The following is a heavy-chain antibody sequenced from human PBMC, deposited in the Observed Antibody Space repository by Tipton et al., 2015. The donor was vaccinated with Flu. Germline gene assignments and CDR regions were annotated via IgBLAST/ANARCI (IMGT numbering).Heavy chain of an antibody. CDR2: IYYSGST. J-gene: IGHJ4*02. D-gene: IGHD3-10*01. Sequence: TLSLTCTVSGGSISSYYWSWIRPPPGKGLEWIGYIYYSGSTNYNPSLKSRVTISVDTSKNQFSLKLSSVTAADTAVYYCARGGEIISYWGQGTLVTVSS. CDR1: GGSISSYY. V-gene: IGHV4-59*01. CDR3: ARGGEIISY.